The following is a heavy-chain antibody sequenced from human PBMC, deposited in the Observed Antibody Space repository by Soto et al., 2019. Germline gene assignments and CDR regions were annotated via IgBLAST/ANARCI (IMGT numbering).Heavy chain of an antibody. CDR3: ARGLPGIAVADQTYYFDY. D-gene: IGHD6-19*01. V-gene: IGHV4-31*03. Sequence: QVQLQESGPGLVKPSQTLSLTCTVSGGSISSGGYYWSWIRQHPGQGLEWIGYIYYSGSTYYNPSLKSRVTISVDTSKNQFSLKLSSVTAADTAVYYCARGLPGIAVADQTYYFDYWGQGTLVTVSS. CDR2: IYYSGST. J-gene: IGHJ4*02. CDR1: GGSISSGGYY.